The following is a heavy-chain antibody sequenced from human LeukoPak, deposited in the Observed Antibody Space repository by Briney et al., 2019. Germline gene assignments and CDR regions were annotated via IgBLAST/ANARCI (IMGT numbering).Heavy chain of an antibody. CDR3: ARSGSWELDY. Sequence: ASQTLSLTCTVSGGSISGGGYYWSWIRQHPGKGLEWIGYICYSGSTYYNPSLKSRVTISVDTSKNQFSLKLSSVTAADTAVYYCARSGSWELDYWGQGALVTVSS. D-gene: IGHD1-26*01. CDR1: GGSISGGGYY. V-gene: IGHV4-31*03. J-gene: IGHJ4*02. CDR2: ICYSGST.